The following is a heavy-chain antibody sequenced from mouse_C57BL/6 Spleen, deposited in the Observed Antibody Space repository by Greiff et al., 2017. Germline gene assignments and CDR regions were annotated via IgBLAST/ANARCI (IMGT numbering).Heavy chain of an antibody. CDR2: IYPGSGST. CDR1: GYTFTSYW. J-gene: IGHJ3*01. D-gene: IGHD2-4*01. V-gene: IGHV1-55*01. Sequence: QVQLQQPGAELVKPGASVKMSCKASGYTFTSYWITWVKQRPGQGLEWIGDIYPGSGSTNYNEKFKSKATLTVDTSSSTAYMQLSSLTSEDSAVYYCARQRDYDATHFAYWGQGTLVTVS. CDR3: ARQRDYDATHFAY.